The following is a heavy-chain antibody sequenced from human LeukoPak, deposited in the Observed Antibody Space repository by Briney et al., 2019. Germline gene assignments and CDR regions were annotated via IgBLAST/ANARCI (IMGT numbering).Heavy chain of an antibody. CDR1: GFTFSSYG. Sequence: GGSLRLSCAASGFTFSSYGMHWVRQAPGKGMEWVAVIWYDGSNKYYADSVKGRFTIPRDNSKNTLYLQMNSLRAEDTAVYYCARTSSTFDPDYWGQGTLVTVSS. CDR2: IWYDGSNK. V-gene: IGHV3-33*01. CDR3: ARTSSTFDPDY. J-gene: IGHJ4*02.